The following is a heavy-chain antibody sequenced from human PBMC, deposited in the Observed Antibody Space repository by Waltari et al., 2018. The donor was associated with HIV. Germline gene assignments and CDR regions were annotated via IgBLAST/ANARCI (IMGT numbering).Heavy chain of an antibody. Sequence: EALLLEFGAGVLKPEGSLRLTGEASRMSLRRTWMVLVRQALGKGLEWVANINQNATKKNYAESVKGRFSDSMDNGKYSVSLEMNRLRVQDTAVYFCARGDQCGIVLDSYYGLDVWGRGTTVIVSS. CDR2: INQNATKK. CDR3: ARGDQCGIVLDSYYGLDV. D-gene: IGHD1-1*01. CDR1: RMSLRRTW. J-gene: IGHJ6*02. V-gene: IGHV3-7*01.